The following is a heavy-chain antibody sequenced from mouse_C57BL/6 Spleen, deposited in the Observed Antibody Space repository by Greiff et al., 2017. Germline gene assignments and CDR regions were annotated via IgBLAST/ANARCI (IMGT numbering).Heavy chain of an antibody. Sequence: EVQGVESGPGMVKPSQSLSLTCTVTGYSITSGYDWHWIRHFPGNKLEWMGYISYSGSTNYNPSLKSRISITHDTSKNHFFLKLNSVTTEDTATYYCATGTGYYYAMDYWGQGTSVTVSS. CDR3: ATGTGYYYAMDY. D-gene: IGHD4-1*01. J-gene: IGHJ4*01. V-gene: IGHV3-1*01. CDR2: ISYSGST. CDR1: GYSITSGYD.